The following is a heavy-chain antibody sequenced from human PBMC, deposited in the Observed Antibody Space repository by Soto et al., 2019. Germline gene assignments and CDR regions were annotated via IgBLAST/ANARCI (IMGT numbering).Heavy chain of an antibody. CDR2: ISAYNGNT. Sequence: QVQLVQSGAAVKKPGASVKVSCKASGYTFTSYGISWVRQAPGQGLEWMGWISAYNGNTNYAQKLQGRVTMTTDTSTSTDYMELRSLRSDDTAVYYCTRDDRYCDSSGYFEHAFDIWGQGTMVTVSS. J-gene: IGHJ3*02. D-gene: IGHD3-22*01. CDR1: GYTFTSYG. V-gene: IGHV1-18*01. CDR3: TRDDRYCDSSGYFEHAFDI.